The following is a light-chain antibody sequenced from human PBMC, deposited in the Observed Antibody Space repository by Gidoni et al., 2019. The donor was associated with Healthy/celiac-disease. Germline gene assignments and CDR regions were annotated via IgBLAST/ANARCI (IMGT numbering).Light chain of an antibody. V-gene: IGKV1-9*01. Sequence: DIQLTQSTSFLSASVGDRVTITCRASQGISSYLAWYQQKPEKAPKLLIYAASTLQSGVPSRFSGSGSGTEFTLTISSLQPEDFATYYCQQLNSYPRGLTFXGXTKVEIK. CDR1: QGISSY. CDR2: AAS. CDR3: QQLNSYPRGLT. J-gene: IGKJ4*01.